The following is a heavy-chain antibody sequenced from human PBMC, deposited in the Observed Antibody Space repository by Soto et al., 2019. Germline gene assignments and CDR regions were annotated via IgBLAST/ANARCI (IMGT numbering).Heavy chain of an antibody. V-gene: IGHV4-30-2*01. CDR3: TTSSSGWRNWFDP. Sequence: ALSLPRTVSGGSISSGGYFLGWVPQPQRKRLGWIGYSYHSGSPHHQPSLKSRAYTSADTYKKQFSLKLSSLTAAGTAVCYCTTSSSGWRNWFDPSGQGTLVTVSS. CDR1: GGSISSGGYF. D-gene: IGHD6-19*01. CDR2: SYHSGSP. J-gene: IGHJ5*02.